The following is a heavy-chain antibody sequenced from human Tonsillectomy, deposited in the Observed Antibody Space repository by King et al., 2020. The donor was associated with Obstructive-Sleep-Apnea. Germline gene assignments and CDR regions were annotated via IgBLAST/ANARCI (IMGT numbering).Heavy chain of an antibody. D-gene: IGHD4-17*01. Sequence: VQLVQSGAEVKKPGASVKVSCKASGGTFSSYAISWVRQAPGQGLEWMGGIIPIFGTAHYAQKFQGRVTLTADESTSTAYMELSSLRSEDTAVYYCARGADYGDPLRFDPWGQGTLVTVSS. CDR2: IIPIFGTA. V-gene: IGHV1-69*12. J-gene: IGHJ5*02. CDR3: ARGADYGDPLRFDP. CDR1: GGTFSSYA.